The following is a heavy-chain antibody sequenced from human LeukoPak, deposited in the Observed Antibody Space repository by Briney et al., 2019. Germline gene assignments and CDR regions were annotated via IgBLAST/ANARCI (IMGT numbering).Heavy chain of an antibody. CDR1: GGSISSYY. CDR3: AREVGIVGATPPFDY. D-gene: IGHD1-26*01. Sequence: SETPSLTCTVSGGSISSYYWSWIRQPAGKGLEWIGRIYTSGSTNYNPSLKSRATMSVDTSKNQFSLKLSSVTAADTAVYYCAREVGIVGATPPFDYWGQGTLVTVSS. J-gene: IGHJ4*02. CDR2: IYTSGST. V-gene: IGHV4-4*07.